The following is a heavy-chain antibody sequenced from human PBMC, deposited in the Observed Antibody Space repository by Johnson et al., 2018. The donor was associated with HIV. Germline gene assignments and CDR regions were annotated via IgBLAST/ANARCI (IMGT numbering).Heavy chain of an antibody. CDR2: ISGSGGST. V-gene: IGHV3-23*04. CDR1: GFIFSDSC. Sequence: VQLVESGGGLVQPGGSLRLSCAASGFIFSDSCMTWVRQAPGKGLEWVSAISGSGGSTYYADSVKGRFTISRDNSKNTLYLQMNSLRAEDTSVYYCARGGRSPSLDAFDIWGQGTMVTVSS. J-gene: IGHJ3*02. D-gene: IGHD2-15*01. CDR3: ARGGRSPSLDAFDI.